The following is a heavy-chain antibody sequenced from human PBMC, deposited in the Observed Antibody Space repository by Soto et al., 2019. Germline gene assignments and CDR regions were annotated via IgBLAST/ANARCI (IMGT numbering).Heavy chain of an antibody. CDR3: ARASTYYYDSSGYSSYSWFDP. J-gene: IGHJ5*02. Sequence: PSETLSLTCAVSGGSISSGGYSWSWIRQPPGKGLEWIGYIYHSGSTYYNPSLKSRVTISVDRSKNQFSLKLSSVTAADTAVYYCARASTYYYDSSGYSSYSWFDPWGQGTLVTVSS. D-gene: IGHD3-22*01. CDR2: IYHSGST. V-gene: IGHV4-30-2*01. CDR1: GGSISSGGYS.